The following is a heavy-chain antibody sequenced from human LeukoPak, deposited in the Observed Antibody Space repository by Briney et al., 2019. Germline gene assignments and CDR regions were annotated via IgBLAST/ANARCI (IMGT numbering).Heavy chain of an antibody. CDR3: ARDYDFWSGYISYNWFVP. Sequence: PGGSLRLSCAASGFTFSSYWMHWVRQAPGKGLVWVSRLNSDGSSTSYADSVKGRFTISRDNAKNTLYLQMNSLRAEDTAVYYCARDYDFWSGYISYNWFVPWGQGTLVTVSS. V-gene: IGHV3-74*01. CDR2: LNSDGSST. J-gene: IGHJ5*02. D-gene: IGHD3-3*01. CDR1: GFTFSSYW.